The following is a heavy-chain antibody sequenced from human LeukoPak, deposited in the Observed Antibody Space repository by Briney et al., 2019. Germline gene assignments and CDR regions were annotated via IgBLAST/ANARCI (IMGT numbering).Heavy chain of an antibody. D-gene: IGHD6-19*01. CDR2: IYHSGTT. CDR1: GYSISSGYY. CDR3: ARGQARLAWFDP. V-gene: IGHV4-38-2*02. J-gene: IGHJ5*02. Sequence: SETLSLTCTVSGYSISSGYYWGWIRQPPGKGLEWIGTIYHSGTTYYNPSLKSRVTMSVDTSKNQFSLRLRPVTAADTAVYYCARGQARLAWFDPWGQGTLVTVSS.